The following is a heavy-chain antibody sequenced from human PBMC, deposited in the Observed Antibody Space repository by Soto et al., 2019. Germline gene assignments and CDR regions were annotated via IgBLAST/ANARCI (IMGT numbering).Heavy chain of an antibody. V-gene: IGHV3-30-3*01. J-gene: IGHJ4*02. Sequence: VQLVESGGNLVQPGGSLRLSCAASGFTFSSYAMHWVRQAPGKGLEWVAVISYDGSNKYYADSVKGRFTISRDNSKNTLYLQMNSLRAEDTAVYYCARDDYDSSGYYYFDYWGQGTLVTVSS. D-gene: IGHD3-22*01. CDR1: GFTFSSYA. CDR3: ARDDYDSSGYYYFDY. CDR2: ISYDGSNK.